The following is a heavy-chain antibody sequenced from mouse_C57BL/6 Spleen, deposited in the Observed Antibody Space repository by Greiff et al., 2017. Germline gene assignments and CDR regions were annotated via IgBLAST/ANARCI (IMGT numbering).Heavy chain of an antibody. CDR1: GFNIQDYY. V-gene: IGHV14-1*01. CDR3: TAGITTVVARWYFDV. Sequence: VQLQQSGAELVRPGASVKLSCTASGFNIQDYYMHWVKQRPEQGLEWIGRIAPEDGDTEYAPKFQGKATMTADTSSNTAYLQHSSLTSEDTAVYYCTAGITTVVARWYFDVWGTGTTVTVSS. D-gene: IGHD1-1*01. CDR2: IAPEDGDT. J-gene: IGHJ1*03.